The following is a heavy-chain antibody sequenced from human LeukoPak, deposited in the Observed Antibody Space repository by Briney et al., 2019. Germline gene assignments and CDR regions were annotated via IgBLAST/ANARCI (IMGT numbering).Heavy chain of an antibody. J-gene: IGHJ4*02. V-gene: IGHV4-34*01. D-gene: IGHD5-12*01. CDR1: GGSFSGYY. CDR2: INHSGST. CDR3: ARHHMDIVATYFDY. Sequence: SETLSPTCAVYGGSFSGYYWSWIRQPPGKGLEWIGEINHSGSTNYNPSLKSRVTISVDTSKNQFSLKLSSVTAADTAVYYCARHHMDIVATYFDYWGQGTLVTVSS.